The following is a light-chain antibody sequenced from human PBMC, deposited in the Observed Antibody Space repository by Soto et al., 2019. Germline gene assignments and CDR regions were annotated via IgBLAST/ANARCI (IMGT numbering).Light chain of an antibody. CDR3: CSYAGSSTIVV. V-gene: IGLV2-23*01. CDR2: EGS. Sequence: QSVLTQPASVSGSPGQSITISCTGTSSDVGSYNLVSWYQQHPGKAPKLMIYEGSKRPSGVSNRFSGSKSGTTASLTISGLQAEDEADYYCCSYAGSSTIVVFGGGTQLTVL. CDR1: SSDVGSYNL. J-gene: IGLJ2*01.